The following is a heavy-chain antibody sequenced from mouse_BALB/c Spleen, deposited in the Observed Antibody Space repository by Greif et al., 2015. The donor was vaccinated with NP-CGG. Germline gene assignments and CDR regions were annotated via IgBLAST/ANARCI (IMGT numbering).Heavy chain of an antibody. D-gene: IGHD1-1*01. CDR1: GYTFTSYY. Sequence: QVQLQQPGPELVKPGASVKMSCKASGYTFTSYYIHWVKQRPGQGLEWIGWIYPGDGSTKYNEKFKGKTTLTADKSSSTAYMLLSSLTAEDSAIYFCARNYYGIGYAMDYWGQGTSVTGSS. V-gene: IGHV1S56*01. CDR3: ARNYYGIGYAMDY. J-gene: IGHJ4*01. CDR2: IYPGDGST.